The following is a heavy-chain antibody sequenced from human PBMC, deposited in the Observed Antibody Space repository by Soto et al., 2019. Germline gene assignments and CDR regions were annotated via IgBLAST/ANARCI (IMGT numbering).Heavy chain of an antibody. D-gene: IGHD6-19*01. J-gene: IGHJ4*02. Sequence: EVQLVQSGGGLVQPGRSLRLSCAATGFAFDEYVMHWVRQAPGKGLEWVGSIGWNGASIDYADSVKGRFTISRDNAKNSLFLQMNSLTTEDTALYFCAKSRAVPYFDRWGQGTLVTVSS. CDR1: GFAFDEYV. CDR3: AKSRAVPYFDR. CDR2: IGWNGASI. V-gene: IGHV3-9*01.